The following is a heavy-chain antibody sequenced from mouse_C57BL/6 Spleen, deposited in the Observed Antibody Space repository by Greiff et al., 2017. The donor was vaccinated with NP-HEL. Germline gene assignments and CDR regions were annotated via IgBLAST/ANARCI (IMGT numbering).Heavy chain of an antibody. CDR3: ARPITTVVDYAMDY. J-gene: IGHJ4*01. CDR1: GYTFTSYG. D-gene: IGHD1-1*01. CDR2: IYPRSGNT. V-gene: IGHV1-81*01. Sequence: QVHVKQSGAELARPGASVKLSCKASGYTFTSYGISWVKQRTGQGLEWIGEIYPRSGNTYYNEKFKGKATLTADKSSSTAYMELRSLTSEDSAVYFCARPITTVVDYAMDYWGQGTSVTVSS.